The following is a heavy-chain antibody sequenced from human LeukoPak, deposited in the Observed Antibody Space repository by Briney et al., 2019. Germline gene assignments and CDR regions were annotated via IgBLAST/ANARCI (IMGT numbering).Heavy chain of an antibody. J-gene: IGHJ4*02. Sequence: GASVKVSCKASGCTFTGYYMHWVRQAPGQGLEWMGWINPNSGGTNYAQKFQGWVTMTRDTSISTAYMELSRLRSDDTAVYYCARDKGYCSGGSCYSLDYWGQGTLVTVSS. CDR1: GCTFTGYY. CDR2: INPNSGGT. CDR3: ARDKGYCSGGSCYSLDY. V-gene: IGHV1-2*04. D-gene: IGHD2-15*01.